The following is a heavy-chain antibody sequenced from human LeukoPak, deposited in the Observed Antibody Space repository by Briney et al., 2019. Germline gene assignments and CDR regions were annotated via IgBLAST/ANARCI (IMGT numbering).Heavy chain of an antibody. D-gene: IGHD3-9*01. V-gene: IGHV1-18*01. J-gene: IGHJ4*02. CDR1: GYTFTSYG. CDR2: ISAYNDNT. Sequence: GASVKVSCKASGYTFTSYGISGVRQAPGQGLEWMGWISAYNDNTNYAQKLQGRVTMTTDTSTSTAYMELRSLRSDDTAVYYCARERFDYDILTGGIDYWGQGTLVTVSS. CDR3: ARERFDYDILTGGIDY.